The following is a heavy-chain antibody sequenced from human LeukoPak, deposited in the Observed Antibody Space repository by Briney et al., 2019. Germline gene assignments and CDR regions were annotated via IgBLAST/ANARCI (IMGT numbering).Heavy chain of an antibody. D-gene: IGHD3-22*01. CDR2: ISWDGGVT. CDR1: GFIFDDYL. V-gene: IGHV3-43*01. J-gene: IGHJ3*02. Sequence: GGSLRLSCAASGFIFDDYLIHWVRQRPGKGLEWVSLISWDGGVTYQADSVKGRFTISRDNSKNSLYLQMNSLRTEDTALYYCAKARGLIGGAFDIWGQGTLVTVSS. CDR3: AKARGLIGGAFDI.